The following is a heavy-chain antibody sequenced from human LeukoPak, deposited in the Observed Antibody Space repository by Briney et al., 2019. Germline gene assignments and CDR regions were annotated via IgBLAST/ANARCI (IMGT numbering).Heavy chain of an antibody. J-gene: IGHJ2*01. V-gene: IGHV4-59*11. CDR3: ARDYEVVHYWYFDL. D-gene: IGHD2-15*01. CDR2: IYYGGST. CDR1: GGSISSHY. Sequence: SETLSLTCTVSGGSISSHYWSWIRQPPGKGLEWIGYIYYGGSTNYNPSLKSRVTISVDTSKNQFSLKLSSVTAADTAVYYCARDYEVVHYWYFDLWGRGTLVTVSS.